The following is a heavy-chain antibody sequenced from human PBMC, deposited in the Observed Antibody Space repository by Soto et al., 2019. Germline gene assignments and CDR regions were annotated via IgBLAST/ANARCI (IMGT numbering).Heavy chain of an antibody. Sequence: PGGSLRLSCAASGFTFDDYTMHWVRQAPGKGLEWVSLISWDGGSTYYADSVKGRFTISRDNSKNSLYLQMNSLRTEDTALYYCAKDTSGPLDYWGQGTLVTVSS. J-gene: IGHJ4*02. CDR3: AKDTSGPLDY. CDR1: GFTFDDYT. V-gene: IGHV3-43*01. D-gene: IGHD6-19*01. CDR2: ISWDGGST.